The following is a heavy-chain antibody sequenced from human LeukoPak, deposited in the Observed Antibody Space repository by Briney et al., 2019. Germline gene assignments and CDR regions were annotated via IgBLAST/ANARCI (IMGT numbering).Heavy chain of an antibody. CDR1: GFTFSHYW. J-gene: IGHJ5*02. V-gene: IGHV3-7*03. CDR3: VRPVVVAPSYRFDP. CDR2: IKQDGSEM. D-gene: IGHD2-15*01. Sequence: GGSLRLSCTASGFTFSHYWMSWVRQAPGKGLEWVANIKQDGSEMHYVDSVKGRSTISRDNANNSLYLQMNSLRAEDTAVYYCVRPVVVAPSYRFDPWGQGTLVTVSS.